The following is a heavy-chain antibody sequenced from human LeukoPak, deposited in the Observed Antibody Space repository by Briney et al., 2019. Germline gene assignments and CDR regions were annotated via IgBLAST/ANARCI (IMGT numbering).Heavy chain of an antibody. V-gene: IGHV3-23*01. CDR2: ISGSGDST. Sequence: PGGSLRLSCAASGFTFSTYAMSWVRQAPGKGLEWVSGISGSGDSTYYADSVKGRFTISRDNSKNTLYLQMNSLRAEDTAVYYCATNWNLDYWGQGTLVTVSS. CDR3: ATNWNLDY. J-gene: IGHJ4*02. CDR1: GFTFSTYA. D-gene: IGHD1-1*01.